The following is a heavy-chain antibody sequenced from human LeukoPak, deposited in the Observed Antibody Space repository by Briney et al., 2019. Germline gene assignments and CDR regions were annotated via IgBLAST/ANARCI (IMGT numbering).Heavy chain of an antibody. D-gene: IGHD2-2*02. CDR3: ARDRGVVVPAAIQADAFDI. V-gene: IGHV3-11*04. CDR2: ISSSGSTI. Sequence: GGSLRLSCAASGFTFSDYYMGWIRQAPGKGLEWVSYISSSGSTIYYADSVKGRFTISRGNAKNSLYLQMNSLRAEDTAVYYCARDRGVVVPAAIQADAFDIWGQGTMVTVSS. CDR1: GFTFSDYY. J-gene: IGHJ3*02.